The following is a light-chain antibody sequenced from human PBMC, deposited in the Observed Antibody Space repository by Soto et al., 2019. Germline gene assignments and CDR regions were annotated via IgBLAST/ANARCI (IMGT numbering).Light chain of an antibody. CDR3: QQRSNWPPT. Sequence: EIVLTQSPATLSLSPGERATLSCRASQSVSSYLAWYQQKPGQAPRLLIYDASNRATGIPARFSGSESGTDFTHTISSLEPEDFAVYYCQQRSNWPPTFGGGTKVEIK. J-gene: IGKJ4*01. CDR2: DAS. CDR1: QSVSSY. V-gene: IGKV3-11*01.